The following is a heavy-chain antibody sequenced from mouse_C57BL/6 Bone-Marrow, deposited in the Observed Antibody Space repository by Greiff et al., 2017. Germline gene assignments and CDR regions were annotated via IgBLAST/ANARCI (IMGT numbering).Heavy chain of an antibody. CDR3: ARQAAQAYYFDY. Sequence: EVKVEESGGGLVQPGGSLKLSCAASGFTFSDYYMYWVRQTPEKRLEWVAYISNGGGSTYYPDTVKGRFTISRDNAKNTLYLQMSRLKSEDTAMYYCARQAAQAYYFDYWGQGTTLTVSS. J-gene: IGHJ2*01. CDR1: GFTFSDYY. D-gene: IGHD3-2*02. CDR2: ISNGGGST. V-gene: IGHV5-12*01.